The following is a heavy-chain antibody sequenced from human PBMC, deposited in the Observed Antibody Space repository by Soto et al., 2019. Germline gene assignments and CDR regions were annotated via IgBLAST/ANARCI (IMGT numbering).Heavy chain of an antibody. Sequence: GGSLRLSCLASGFTFRNYAMTWVRQAPGKGLEWVSSIGGTGGNTYYADSVRGRFTISRDNSKSTVYLQMNSLRAGDTAVYFCAQGEGIAATLPSFWGQGTLVTVSS. CDR1: GFTFRNYA. CDR3: AQGEGIAATLPSF. CDR2: IGGTGGNT. D-gene: IGHD6-13*01. V-gene: IGHV3-23*01. J-gene: IGHJ4*02.